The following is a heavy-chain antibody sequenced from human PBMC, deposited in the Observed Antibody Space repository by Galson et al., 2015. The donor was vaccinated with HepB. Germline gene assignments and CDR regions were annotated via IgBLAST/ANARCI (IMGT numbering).Heavy chain of an antibody. CDR3: AIDSSGTTDAFDI. D-gene: IGHD3-22*01. J-gene: IGHJ3*02. Sequence: SLRLSCAASGFTVSSNYMSWVRQAPGKGLEWVSVIYSGGSTYYADSVKGRFTISRDNSKNTLYLQMNSLRAEDTAVYYCAIDSSGTTDAFDIWGQGTMVTVSS. CDR2: IYSGGST. V-gene: IGHV3-53*01. CDR1: GFTVSSNY.